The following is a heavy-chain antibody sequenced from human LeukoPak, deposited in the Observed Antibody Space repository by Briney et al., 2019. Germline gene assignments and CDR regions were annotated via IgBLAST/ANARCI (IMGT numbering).Heavy chain of an antibody. Sequence: SETLSLTCTVSGGSISPYYWSWIRQPPGKGLEWIGYIHYSGSTNNNPSLKSRVTISVDTSKNQFSLKLTSVTAADTAVYYCARNYDFWSGYLDYWGQGTLVTVSS. J-gene: IGHJ4*02. CDR2: IHYSGST. CDR1: GGSISPYY. V-gene: IGHV4-59*01. D-gene: IGHD3-3*01. CDR3: ARNYDFWSGYLDY.